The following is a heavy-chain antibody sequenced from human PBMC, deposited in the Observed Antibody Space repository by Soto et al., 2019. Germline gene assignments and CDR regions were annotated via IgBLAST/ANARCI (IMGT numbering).Heavy chain of an antibody. CDR1: GFTFSSYG. Sequence: QVQLVESGGGVVQPGRSLRLSCAASGFTFSSYGMHWVRQAPGKGLEWGAVISYDGSNKYYADSVKGRFTISRDNSKNTLYLQMNSLRAEDTAVYYCAKDGVRCSSTSCYTYFDYWGQGTLVTVSS. D-gene: IGHD2-2*02. J-gene: IGHJ4*02. CDR3: AKDGVRCSSTSCYTYFDY. V-gene: IGHV3-30*18. CDR2: ISYDGSNK.